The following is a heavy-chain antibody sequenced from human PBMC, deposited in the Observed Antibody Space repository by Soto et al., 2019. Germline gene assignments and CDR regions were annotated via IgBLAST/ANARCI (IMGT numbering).Heavy chain of an antibody. V-gene: IGHV1-2*02. J-gene: IGHJ6*02. CDR3: ARDIDLGNYYYGMDV. D-gene: IGHD3-16*01. CDR1: GYTFTGYY. CDR2: INPNSGGT. Sequence: ASVKVSCKASGYTFTGYYMHWVRQAPGQGLEWMGWINPNSGGTNYAQKLQGRVTMTRDTSISTAYMELSRLRSDDTAVYYCARDIDLGNYYYGMDVWGQGTTVTVSS.